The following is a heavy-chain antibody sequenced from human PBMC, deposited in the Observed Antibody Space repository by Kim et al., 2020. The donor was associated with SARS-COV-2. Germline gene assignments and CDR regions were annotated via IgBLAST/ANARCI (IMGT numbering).Heavy chain of an antibody. CDR3: ARGRSMDV. CDR1: GFTFRSYW. CDR2: IKQDGSEK. J-gene: IGHJ6*02. V-gene: IGHV3-7*01. Sequence: GGSLRLSCAASGFTFRSYWMTWVRQAPGKGLEWVADIKQDGSEKYYVDSVKGRFTISRDSPKNSLYLQMNSLRAEDTAVYYCARGRSMDVWGQGTTGTV. D-gene: IGHD4-17*01.